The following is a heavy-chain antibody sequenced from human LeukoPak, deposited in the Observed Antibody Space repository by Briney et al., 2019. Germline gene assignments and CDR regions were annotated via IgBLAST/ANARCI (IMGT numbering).Heavy chain of an antibody. CDR1: GFTLNNYD. Sequence: GGSLRLSCAASGFTLNNYDMHWVRQVTGRGLEWVSVAGTAGDTYYPDSVKGRFTISRENAKNSFYLQMNSLRAGDTAVYYCARSGVYGPPVRFFDPRGRGTLVTVSS. V-gene: IGHV3-13*01. J-gene: IGHJ2*01. CDR2: AGTAGDT. CDR3: ARSGVYGPPVRFFDP. D-gene: IGHD2-8*01.